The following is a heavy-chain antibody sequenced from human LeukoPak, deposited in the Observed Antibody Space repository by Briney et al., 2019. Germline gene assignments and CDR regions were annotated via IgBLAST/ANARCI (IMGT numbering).Heavy chain of an antibody. CDR3: AKANYYDRSGYFRYYYYYYMDV. CDR2: IWYDGSNK. V-gene: IGHV3-33*06. D-gene: IGHD3-22*01. Sequence: GGSLRLSCAASGFTFSSYGMHWVRQAPGKGLEWVAVIWYDGSNKYYADSVKGRFTISRDNSKNTLYLQMNSLRAEDTAVYYCAKANYYDRSGYFRYYYYYYMDVWGKGTTVTVSS. CDR1: GFTFSSYG. J-gene: IGHJ6*03.